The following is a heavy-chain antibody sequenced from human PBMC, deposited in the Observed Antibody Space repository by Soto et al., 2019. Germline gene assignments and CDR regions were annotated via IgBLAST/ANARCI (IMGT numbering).Heavy chain of an antibody. V-gene: IGHV3-11*01. CDR3: ARVDGAIVVVPAAIHFDY. CDR1: GFTFSDYY. Sequence: GGSLRLSCAASGFTFSDYYMSWIRQAPGKGLEWASYISSSGSTIYYADSVKGRFTISRDNAKNSLYLQMNSLRAEDTAVYYCARVDGAIVVVPAAIHFDYWGQGTLVTVSS. D-gene: IGHD2-2*01. CDR2: ISSSGSTI. J-gene: IGHJ4*02.